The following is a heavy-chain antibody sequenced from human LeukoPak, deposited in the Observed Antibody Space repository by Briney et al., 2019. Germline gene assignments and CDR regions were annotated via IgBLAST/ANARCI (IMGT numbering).Heavy chain of an antibody. CDR2: ITTSSSYM. Sequence: PGGSLRLSCAASGFAFSTYNMNWVRQAPGKGLEWVSSITTSSSYMSYADSVKGRFTISRDNAKNSLYLQMNSLRAEDTVVYYCARGSFWGQGTLVTVSS. D-gene: IGHD2-15*01. V-gene: IGHV3-21*01. CDR3: ARGSF. CDR1: GFAFSTYN. J-gene: IGHJ4*02.